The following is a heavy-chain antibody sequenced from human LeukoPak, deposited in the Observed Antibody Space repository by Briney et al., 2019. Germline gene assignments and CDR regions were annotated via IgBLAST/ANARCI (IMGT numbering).Heavy chain of an antibody. D-gene: IGHD6-19*01. CDR3: ARGLELRSGWRPPYYYYYGMDV. CDR2: IYYSGST. J-gene: IGHJ6*02. V-gene: IGHV4-59*11. CDR1: GGSISSHY. Sequence: SETLSLTCTVSGGSISSHYWSWIRQPPGKGLEWIGYIYYSGSTNYNPSLKSRVTISVDTSKNQFSLKLSSVTAADTAVYYCARGLELRSGWRPPYYYYYGMDVWGQGTTVTVSS.